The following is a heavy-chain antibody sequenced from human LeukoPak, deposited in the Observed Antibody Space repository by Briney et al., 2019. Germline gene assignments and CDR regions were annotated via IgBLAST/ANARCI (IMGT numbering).Heavy chain of an antibody. D-gene: IGHD5-24*01. CDR3: AGSESKDGYDFDY. V-gene: IGHV3-21*01. J-gene: IGHJ4*02. CDR2: ISSSSSYI. CDR1: GFTFSSYS. Sequence: GGSLRLSCAASGFTFSSYSMNWVRQAPGKGLEWVSSISSSSSYIYYADSVKGRFTISRDNAKNSLYLQMNSLRAEDTAVYYCAGSESKDGYDFDYWGQGTLVTVSS.